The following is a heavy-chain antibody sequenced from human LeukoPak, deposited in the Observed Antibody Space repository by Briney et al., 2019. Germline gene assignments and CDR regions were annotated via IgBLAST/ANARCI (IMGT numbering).Heavy chain of an antibody. CDR1: GNSISSFF. D-gene: IGHD1-1*01. CDR2: MHYSGDS. V-gene: IGHV4-59*01. Sequence: ASETLSLTCTVSGNSISSFFWSWIRQPPGKGLEWIGSMHYSGDSKYNPSLRSRVSLFIDTSKQQFSLRLSSVTAADTAVYYCARDLELERNRWNYFESWGQGALVTVSS. CDR3: ARDLELERNRWNYFES. J-gene: IGHJ4*02.